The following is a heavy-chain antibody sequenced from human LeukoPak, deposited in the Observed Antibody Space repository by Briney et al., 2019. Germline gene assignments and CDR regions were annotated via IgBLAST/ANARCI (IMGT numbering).Heavy chain of an antibody. V-gene: IGHV3-23*01. D-gene: IGHD4-17*01. CDR2: ISGSGGST. J-gene: IGHJ4*02. CDR1: GFTFSSYT. CDR3: AKGGYGDESYN. Sequence: GGSLRLSCAASGFTFSSYTMHWVRQAPGKGLEWVSAISGSGGSTYYADSVKGRFTISRDNSKNTLYLQMNSLRAEDTAVYYCAKGGYGDESYNWGQGTLVTVSS.